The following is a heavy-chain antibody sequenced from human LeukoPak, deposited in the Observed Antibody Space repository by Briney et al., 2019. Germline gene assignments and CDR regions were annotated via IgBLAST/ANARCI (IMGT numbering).Heavy chain of an antibody. CDR2: IYTGGST. Sequence: PGGSLRLSCAASGFTVSSNYMSWVRQAPGKGLEWVSVIYTGGSTYYADSVKGRFTISSDNSKNTLYLQMNSLRAEDTAVYYCAKSRDGYNQGFDYWGQGTLVTVSS. CDR1: GFTVSSNY. CDR3: AKSRDGYNQGFDY. J-gene: IGHJ4*02. D-gene: IGHD5-24*01. V-gene: IGHV3-53*01.